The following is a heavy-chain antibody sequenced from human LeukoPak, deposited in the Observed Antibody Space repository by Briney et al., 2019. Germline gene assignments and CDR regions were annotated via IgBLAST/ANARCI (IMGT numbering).Heavy chain of an antibody. CDR2: IYNSGST. D-gene: IGHD3/OR15-3a*01. J-gene: IGHJ4*02. Sequence: SETLSLTCTVSGGSISSFYWSWIRQPPGKGPEWIGYIYNSGSTKYNPSLKSRVTISVDTSKNQFSLRLTSVTAADTAVYYCARQTGSGLFILPGGQGTLVTVSS. V-gene: IGHV4-59*08. CDR3: ARQTGSGLFILP. CDR1: GGSISSFY.